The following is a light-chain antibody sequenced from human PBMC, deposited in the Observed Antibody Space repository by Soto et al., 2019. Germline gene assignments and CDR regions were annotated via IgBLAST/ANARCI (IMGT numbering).Light chain of an antibody. CDR1: QSLLQNPGEPF. CDR3: MQSTQLPPT. Sequence: DIVMTQTPLSLSVAPGQPASISCKSSQSLLQNPGEPFLFWYLQKPGQSPQLLIYEGSTRVSGVPDRCSGSGSGTDFTLEISRVETDDVGIDYCMQSTQLPPTFGQGTRLEIK. CDR2: EGS. J-gene: IGKJ5*01. V-gene: IGKV2D-29*02.